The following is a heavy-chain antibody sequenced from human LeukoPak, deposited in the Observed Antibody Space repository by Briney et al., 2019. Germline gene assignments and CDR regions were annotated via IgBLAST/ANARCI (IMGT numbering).Heavy chain of an antibody. CDR2: INHSGST. D-gene: IGHD6-13*01. CDR1: GGSISSGGYY. J-gene: IGHJ4*02. Sequence: SQTLSLTCTVSGGSISSGGYYWSWIRQPPGKGLEWIGEINHSGSTNYNPSLKSRVTISVDTSKNQFSLKLSSVTAADTAVYYCARGHHAADYWGQGTLVTVSS. V-gene: IGHV4-30-2*01. CDR3: ARGHHAADY.